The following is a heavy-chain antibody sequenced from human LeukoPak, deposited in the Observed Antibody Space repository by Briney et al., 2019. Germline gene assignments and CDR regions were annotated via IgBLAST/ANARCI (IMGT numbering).Heavy chain of an antibody. J-gene: IGHJ6*02. V-gene: IGHV3-21*01. D-gene: IGHD2-2*01. CDR2: ISSSSSYI. Sequence: PGGSLRLSCAASGFTFSSYSMNWVRRAPGKGLEWVSSISSSSSYIYYADSVKGRFTISRDNAKNSLYLQMNSLRAEDTAVYYCAREVEDIVVVPAAMLYYYGMDVWGQGTTVTVSS. CDR3: AREVEDIVVVPAAMLYYYGMDV. CDR1: GFTFSSYS.